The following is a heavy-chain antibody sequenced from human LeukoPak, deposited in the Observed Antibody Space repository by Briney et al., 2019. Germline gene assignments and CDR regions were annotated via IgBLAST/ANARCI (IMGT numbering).Heavy chain of an antibody. J-gene: IGHJ4*02. D-gene: IGHD2-21*02. CDR2: ISSSSSYI. CDR1: GFTFSSYS. CDR3: ARDYHPGVTAFGY. V-gene: IGHV3-21*01. Sequence: GGSLRLSCAASGFTFSSYSMNWVRQAPGKGLEWVSSISSSSSYIYYADSVKGRFTISRDNAKNSLYLQMNSLRAEDTAVYYCARDYHPGVTAFGYWGQGTLVTVSS.